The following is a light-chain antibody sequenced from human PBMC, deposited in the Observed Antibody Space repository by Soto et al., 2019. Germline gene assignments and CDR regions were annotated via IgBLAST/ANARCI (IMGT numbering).Light chain of an antibody. V-gene: IGKV3-15*01. Sequence: EIVMTQSPATLSVSPGERATLSFRASESISSNLAWYQQKPGQAPRLLIYGASIRATDIPARFSGGGSGTEFTLTIRSLQSEDFAVYYCQQYNNWPPWKCGQGTKGDIK. CDR2: GAS. J-gene: IGKJ1*01. CDR3: QQYNNWPPWK. CDR1: ESISSN.